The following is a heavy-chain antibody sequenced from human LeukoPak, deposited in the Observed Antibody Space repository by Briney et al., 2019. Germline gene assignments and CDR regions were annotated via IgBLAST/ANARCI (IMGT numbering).Heavy chain of an antibody. CDR3: ARDPGRSLSCKYVQH. CDR1: GYSFTGIY. CDR2: INPNSGGT. D-gene: IGHD2-15*01. V-gene: IGHV1-2*02. J-gene: IGHJ1*01. Sequence: ASVKVSCKASGYSFTGIYMHWVRQAPGQGLEWMGWINPNSGGTNYAQRFQGRVTMTMDTSISTAYMELSSMRSDDTAVYYCARDPGRSLSCKYVQHWRQGILVAVSS.